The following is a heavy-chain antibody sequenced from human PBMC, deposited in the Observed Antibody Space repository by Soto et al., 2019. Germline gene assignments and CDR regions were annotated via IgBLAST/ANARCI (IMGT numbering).Heavy chain of an antibody. Sequence: SETLSLTCTVSVDSISTYYWSCIRRPAWKGLEWIGLIDASGNTNYNPSLKSRVTMSADTDKKQFSLKLTSVTAADTAVYYCARYSNNWFQTEGMEVWGQGTTVTASS. J-gene: IGHJ6*02. V-gene: IGHV4-4*07. CDR2: IDASGNT. D-gene: IGHD1-20*01. CDR1: VDSISTYY. CDR3: ARYSNNWFQTEGMEV.